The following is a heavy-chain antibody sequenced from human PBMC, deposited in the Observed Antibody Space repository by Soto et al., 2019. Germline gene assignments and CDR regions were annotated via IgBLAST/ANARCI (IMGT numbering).Heavy chain of an antibody. CDR2: TYYTGST. Sequence: SETLSLTCTVSGDSISRGGYHWTWIRQHPGKGLEWIGYTYYTGSTYYNPSLKSRVTISEDTSKNQFSLKPSSVTAADTAVYYCARGDSTSTPYWYFDLWGRGTLVTVSS. CDR3: ARGDSTSTPYWYFDL. V-gene: IGHV4-31*03. CDR1: GDSISRGGYH. D-gene: IGHD6-6*01. J-gene: IGHJ2*01.